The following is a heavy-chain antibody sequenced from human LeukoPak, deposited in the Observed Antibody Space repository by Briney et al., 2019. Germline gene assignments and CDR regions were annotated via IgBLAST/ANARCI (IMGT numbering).Heavy chain of an antibody. CDR2: ISGSGGNT. CDR1: GFTFSNYA. Sequence: QAGGSLRLSCAASGFTFSNYAMSWVRQSPRKGLEWVSAISGSGGNTYYADSVKGRFTISRDNSKNTLYLQVNSLRAEDTAVYYCAKDRSGWYVWDFWGHGTLVTVSS. D-gene: IGHD6-19*01. J-gene: IGHJ4*01. CDR3: AKDRSGWYVWDF. V-gene: IGHV3-23*01.